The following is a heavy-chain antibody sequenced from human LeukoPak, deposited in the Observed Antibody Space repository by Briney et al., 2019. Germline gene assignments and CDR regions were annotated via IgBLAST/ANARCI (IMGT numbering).Heavy chain of an antibody. J-gene: IGHJ4*02. CDR1: GFSFDDYG. V-gene: IGHV3-20*04. CDR3: VRVASIATTFYFDY. D-gene: IGHD1-26*01. CDR2: INWNGGTT. Sequence: PGGSLRLSCAASGFSFDDYGMSWVRQAPGKGLEWVSGINWNGGTTGYADSVKGRITISRDNGKHTLHLQMNSLRAEDTALYYCVRVASIATTFYFDYWGQGILVTVSS.